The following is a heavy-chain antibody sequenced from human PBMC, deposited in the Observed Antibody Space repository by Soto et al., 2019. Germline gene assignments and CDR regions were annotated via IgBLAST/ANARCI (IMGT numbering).Heavy chain of an antibody. D-gene: IGHD6-13*01. J-gene: IGHJ4*02. CDR2: INHSGST. Sequence: SETLSLTCAVYGGSFSGYYWSWIRQPPGKGLEWIGEINHSGSTNYNPSLKSRVTISVDTSKNQFSLKLSSVTAADTAVYYCARGRIAAADFDYWGQGTLVTVSS. CDR3: ARGRIAAADFDY. V-gene: IGHV4-34*01. CDR1: GGSFSGYY.